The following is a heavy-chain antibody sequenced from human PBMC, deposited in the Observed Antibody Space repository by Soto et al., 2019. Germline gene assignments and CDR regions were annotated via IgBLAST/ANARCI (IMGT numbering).Heavy chain of an antibody. D-gene: IGHD1-1*01. Sequence: EVQLLESGGGLVQPGGSLRLSCAASGFTFSTYAMNWVRQAPGSGLEWVSAISGSGGSIHYADSVKGRFTISSDNSKNTLYLLMNSKRDDYTAVYHFVKGYWKGDVWGQGTTFTVSS. V-gene: IGHV3-23*01. CDR2: ISGSGGSI. J-gene: IGHJ6*02. CDR3: VKGYWKGDV. CDR1: GFTFSTYA.